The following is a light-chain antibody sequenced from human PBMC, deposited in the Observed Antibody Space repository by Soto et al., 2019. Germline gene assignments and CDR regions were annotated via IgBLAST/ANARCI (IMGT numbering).Light chain of an antibody. CDR1: NSDVGGSNY. V-gene: IGLV2-14*01. CDR3: SSYTSTSTLWV. Sequence: QSALTQPASVSGSPGQSITIYCTGTNSDVGGSNYVSWYQKNPGKGPRLIIYEVTKRPSGFSDRFSGSKSANTASLTISGLQPEDEAEYFCSSYTSTSTLWVFGGGTKLTVL. CDR2: EVT. J-gene: IGLJ3*02.